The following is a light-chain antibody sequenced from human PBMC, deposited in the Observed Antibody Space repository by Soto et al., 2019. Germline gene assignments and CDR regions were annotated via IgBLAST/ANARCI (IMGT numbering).Light chain of an antibody. J-gene: IGKJ1*01. Sequence: DIQMTQSPSTLSASVGDRVTITCRASQSISSWLAWYQQKPGKVPKLLIYAASGLQSGVPSRFSGSGSGTDFTLTISSLQPDDFATYYCQQYNSYPWTFGQGTKVDI. CDR2: AAS. V-gene: IGKV1-5*01. CDR3: QQYNSYPWT. CDR1: QSISSW.